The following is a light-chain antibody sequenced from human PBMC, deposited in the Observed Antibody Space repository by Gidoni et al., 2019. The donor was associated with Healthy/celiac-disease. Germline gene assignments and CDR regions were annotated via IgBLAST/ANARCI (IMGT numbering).Light chain of an antibody. V-gene: IGKV3-11*01. CDR1: QSVSSY. CDR3: HQRSNLPQNT. J-gene: IGKJ2*01. Sequence: EIVLTQSPATLSLSPGERATLSCRASQSVSSYLAWYQQQHGLAPRLLIYDAANRATGIPARFSGRGAGTDFTLTISCVEREDFAVYYCHQRSNLPQNTFGQGTKLEIK. CDR2: DAA.